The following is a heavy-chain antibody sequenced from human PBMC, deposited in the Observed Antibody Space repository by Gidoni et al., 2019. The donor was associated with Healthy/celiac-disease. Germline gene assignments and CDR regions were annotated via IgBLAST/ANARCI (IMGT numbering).Heavy chain of an antibody. CDR2: ISYDGSNK. V-gene: IGHV3-30*18. J-gene: IGHJ4*02. CDR3: AKDWTWRSHLHFDY. CDR1: GFTFSRYG. Sequence: QVQLVVSGGGVVKTGRSLRLSCAASGFTFSRYGMHWVRQAPGKGLGWVAVISYDGSNKYYADCVKGRFTISRDNSKNKLYLQMNSLRAEDTAVYYCAKDWTWRSHLHFDYWGQGTLVTVSS. D-gene: IGHD3-3*01.